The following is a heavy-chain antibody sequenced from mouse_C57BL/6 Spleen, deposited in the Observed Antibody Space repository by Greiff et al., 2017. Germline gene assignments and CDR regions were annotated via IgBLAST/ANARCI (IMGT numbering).Heavy chain of an antibody. J-gene: IGHJ4*01. V-gene: IGHV5-9*01. CDR3: ASGPYAMDY. CDR1: GFTFSSYT. Sequence: EVQVVESGGGLVKPGGSLKLSCAASGFTFSSYTMSWVRQTPEKRLEWVATISGGGGNTYYPDSVKGRFTISRDNAKNTLYLQMSSLRSEDTALYYCASGPYAMDYWGQGTSVTVSS. CDR2: ISGGGGNT.